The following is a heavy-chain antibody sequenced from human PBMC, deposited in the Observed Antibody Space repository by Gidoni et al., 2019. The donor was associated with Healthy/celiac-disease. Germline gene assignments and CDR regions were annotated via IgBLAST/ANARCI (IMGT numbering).Heavy chain of an antibody. CDR1: GFTFSSYG. Sequence: QVQLVESGGGVVQPGRSLRLSCAASGFTFSSYGMPWVRQAPGKGLEWVAVIWYDGSNKYYADSVKGRFTISRDNSKNTLYLQMNSLRAEDTAVYYCASHYFSGSSWYEDIDAFDIWGQGTMVTVSS. CDR2: IWYDGSNK. V-gene: IGHV3-33*01. J-gene: IGHJ3*02. D-gene: IGHD6-13*01. CDR3: ASHYFSGSSWYEDIDAFDI.